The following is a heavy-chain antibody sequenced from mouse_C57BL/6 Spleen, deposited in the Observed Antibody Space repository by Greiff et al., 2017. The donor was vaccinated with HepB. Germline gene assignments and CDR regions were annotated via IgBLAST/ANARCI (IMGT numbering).Heavy chain of an antibody. V-gene: IGHV1-69*01. D-gene: IGHD1-1*01. CDR3: ARPYYGSSQGFAY. Sequence: VQLQQPGAELVMPGASVKLSCKASGYTFTSYWMHWVKQRPGQGLEWIGEIDPSDSYTNYNQKFKGKSTLTVDKSSSTAYMQLSSLTSEDSAVYYCARPYYGSSQGFAYWGQGTLVTVSA. J-gene: IGHJ3*01. CDR2: IDPSDSYT. CDR1: GYTFTSYW.